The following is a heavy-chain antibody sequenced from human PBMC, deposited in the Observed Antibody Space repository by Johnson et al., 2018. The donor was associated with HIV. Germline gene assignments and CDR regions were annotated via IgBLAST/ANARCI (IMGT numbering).Heavy chain of an antibody. CDR3: ARDSVILVDGAFDI. V-gene: IGHV3-73*01. J-gene: IGHJ3*02. D-gene: IGHD2-15*01. CDR1: GFTFSNSW. CDR2: IRSKGNTYAT. Sequence: VQLVESGGGVVQPGRSLRLSCAASGFTFSNSWMHWVRQASGKGLEWVGLIRSKGNTYATVYSASLKGRFTISRDDPKNTLYLQMNSLRAEDTAVYYCARDSVILVDGAFDIWGQGTMVTVSS.